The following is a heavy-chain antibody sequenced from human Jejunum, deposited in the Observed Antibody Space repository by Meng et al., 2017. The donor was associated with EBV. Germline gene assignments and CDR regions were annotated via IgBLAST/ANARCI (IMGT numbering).Heavy chain of an antibody. CDR2: IHHSGST. Sequence: QVQLQEAGPGLGKPSGTLSLTCAVSGGSISTDSWWSWVRQPPGKGLEYIGEIHHSGSTKYNPSLKSRVTISVDKSNNHFSLKLSSVTAADTAVYYCARDRGVEDYWGQGTLVTVSS. D-gene: IGHD5-24*01. V-gene: IGHV4-4*02. CDR1: GGSISTDSW. J-gene: IGHJ4*02. CDR3: ARDRGVEDY.